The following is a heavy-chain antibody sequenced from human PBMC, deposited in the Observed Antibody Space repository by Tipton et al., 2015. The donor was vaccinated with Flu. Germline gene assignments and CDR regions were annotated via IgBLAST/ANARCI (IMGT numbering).Heavy chain of an antibody. CDR1: GGSFNSHY. CDR3: ARSSRGWYRAMFD. J-gene: IGHJ4*02. D-gene: IGHD6-19*01. Sequence: GLVKPSETLSLTCTVSGGSFNSHYWTWIRQRPGKGLEWIGYIFYTGDTNYNPSLLSRVTISQDTSKNQFSLKLSAVTAADTAVYYCARSSRGWYRAMFDWGQGTLVTVSS. CDR2: IFYTGDT. V-gene: IGHV4-59*11.